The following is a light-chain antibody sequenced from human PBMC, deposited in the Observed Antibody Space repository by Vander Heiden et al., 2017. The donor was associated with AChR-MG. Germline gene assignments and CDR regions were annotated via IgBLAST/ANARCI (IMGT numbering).Light chain of an antibody. CDR3: AAWDDSLSGWV. J-gene: IGLJ3*02. CDR2: KNN. Sequence: QSVLTQPPSPSGSPGQRVTISCTGSSSNIGSYNVDCYHQHPETAPKLLIYKNNQRPSGVPDRFSGAKSGTSASLAIIGRRSEDEADYYCAAWDDSLSGWVFGGGTELTVL. CDR1: SSNIGSYN. V-gene: IGLV1-47*01.